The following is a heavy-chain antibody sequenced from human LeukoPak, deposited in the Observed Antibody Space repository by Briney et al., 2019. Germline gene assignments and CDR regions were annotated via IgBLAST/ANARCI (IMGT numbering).Heavy chain of an antibody. CDR2: INPNSGGT. J-gene: IGHJ4*02. D-gene: IGHD3-9*01. CDR1: GYTFTSYG. V-gene: IGHV1-2*02. Sequence: ASVKVSCKASGYTFTSYGISWVRQAPGQGLEWMGWINPNSGGTNYAQKFQGRVTMTRDTSISTAYMELSRLRSDDTAVYYCAREYYDILTGYYNVIDYWGQGTLVTVSS. CDR3: AREYYDILTGYYNVIDY.